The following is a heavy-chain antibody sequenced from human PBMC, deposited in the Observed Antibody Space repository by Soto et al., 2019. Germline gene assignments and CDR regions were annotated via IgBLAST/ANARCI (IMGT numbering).Heavy chain of an antibody. V-gene: IGHV4-34*01. CDR3: ARAKGRVVPAAQRGIWFDP. J-gene: IGHJ5*02. CDR1: GGSFSGYY. Sequence: KPSETLSLTCAVYGGSFSGYYWSWIRQPPGKGLEWIGEINHSGSTNYNPSLKSRVTISVDTSKNQFSLKLSSVTAADTAVYYCARAKGRVVPAAQRGIWFDPWGQGTLVTVSS. D-gene: IGHD2-2*01. CDR2: INHSGST.